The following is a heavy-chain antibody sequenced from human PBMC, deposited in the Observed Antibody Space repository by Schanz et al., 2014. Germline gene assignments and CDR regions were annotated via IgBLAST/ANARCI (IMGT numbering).Heavy chain of an antibody. J-gene: IGHJ6*03. CDR3: ARHVRDTTSSNMNYYYYYYIDL. D-gene: IGHD6-6*01. CDR2: MYYSGNT. CDR1: GASLSSSTYS. V-gene: IGHV4-39*01. Sequence: QVQLQESGPGLVKPSQTLSLACSVSGASLSSSTYSWGWIRQPPRKGLEWIGHMYYSGNTYYNPALKSRVTMSVDTSKNRFSRKLTSVTAADTAVYFCARHVRDTTSSNMNYYYYYYIDLWGRGTTVTVSS.